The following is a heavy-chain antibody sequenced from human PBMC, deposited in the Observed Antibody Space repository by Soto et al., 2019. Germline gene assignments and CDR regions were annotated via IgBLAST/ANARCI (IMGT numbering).Heavy chain of an antibody. CDR1: GGAISSSHNF. D-gene: IGHD4-17*01. V-gene: IGHV4-39*01. Sequence: SETLSLTCTVSGGAISSSHNFWGWIRQPPGKGLELIGSVDYSGNTYNNPSLNSRVTLSVDTSKNQFSLKLNSVTAADTAVYYCARYYGDYKNYFDYWGQGTLVTVS. J-gene: IGHJ4*02. CDR2: VDYSGNT. CDR3: ARYYGDYKNYFDY.